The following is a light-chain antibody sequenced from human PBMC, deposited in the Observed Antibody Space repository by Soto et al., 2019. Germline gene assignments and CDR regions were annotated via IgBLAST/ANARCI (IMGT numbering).Light chain of an antibody. CDR1: QSVSSSY. V-gene: IGKV3-20*01. J-gene: IGKJ2*02. CDR3: QQYGSSPGT. Sequence: EIVLTQSPGTLSLSPGERATLSCRASQSVSSSYLAWYQQKPGQAPRLLIYGASSRATGIPDRFSGSGSGTDFTLTISRLGPEYFAVYYCQQYGSSPGTFGQGTKLEIK. CDR2: GAS.